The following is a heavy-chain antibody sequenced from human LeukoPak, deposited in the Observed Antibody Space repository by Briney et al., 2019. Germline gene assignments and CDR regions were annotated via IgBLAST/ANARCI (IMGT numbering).Heavy chain of an antibody. Sequence: RGESLKISCKGSGYRFNAYWIAWVRPMPGKGLEWMGIIYPDDSDTRYSPSFQGQVTISADKSVRTAYLQWSSLKASDTAMYYCARPNITSYYDSRGYDAFDVWGQGTMVTVSS. J-gene: IGHJ3*01. V-gene: IGHV5-51*01. D-gene: IGHD3-22*01. CDR2: IYPDDSDT. CDR3: ARPNITSYYDSRGYDAFDV. CDR1: GYRFNAYW.